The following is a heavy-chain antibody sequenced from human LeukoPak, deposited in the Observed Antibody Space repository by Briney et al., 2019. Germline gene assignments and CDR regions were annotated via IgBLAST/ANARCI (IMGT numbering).Heavy chain of an antibody. CDR2: IRQQDGTT. CDR1: GFTFGEYS. CDR3: TTGLRSWCDAFDI. V-gene: IGHV3-49*04. D-gene: IGHD6-13*01. J-gene: IGHJ3*02. Sequence: GGSLRLSCTASGFTFGEYSMSWVRQAPGKGLEWVGFIRQQDGTTEYAASVRGRFTISRDESNRIAYLQMNSLKTEDTAVYHCTTGLRSWCDAFDIWGQGTMVTVSS.